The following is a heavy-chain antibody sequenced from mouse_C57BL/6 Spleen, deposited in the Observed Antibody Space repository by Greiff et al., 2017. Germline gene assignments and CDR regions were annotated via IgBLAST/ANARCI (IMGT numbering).Heavy chain of an antibody. J-gene: IGHJ1*03. CDR1: GYTFTSYW. D-gene: IGHD1-1*01. V-gene: IGHV1-53*01. CDR2: INPSNGGT. CDR3: ARGDYYPPVYFDG. Sequence: VQLQQPGAELVKPGASVKMSCKASGYTFTSYWMHWVKQRPGQGLEWIGNINPSNGGTNYNEKFKSKATLTVDKSSSTAYMQLSSLTSEDSAVYYCARGDYYPPVYFDGWGTGTTVTVST.